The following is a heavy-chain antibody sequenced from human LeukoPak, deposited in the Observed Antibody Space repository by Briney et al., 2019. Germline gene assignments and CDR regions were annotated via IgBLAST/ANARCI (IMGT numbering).Heavy chain of an antibody. J-gene: IGHJ4*02. D-gene: IGHD6-19*01. CDR2: IKTDGSEK. CDR3: AKVPLSSSGWDREYYFDY. CDR1: GFTFSNYW. V-gene: IGHV3-7*01. Sequence: GGSLRLSCEGSGFTFSNYWMGWVRQAPGKGLQWVANIKTDGSEKYVDSVKGRFTISRDNSKNTLYLQMNSLRAEDTAVYYCAKVPLSSSGWDREYYFDYWGQGTLVTVSS.